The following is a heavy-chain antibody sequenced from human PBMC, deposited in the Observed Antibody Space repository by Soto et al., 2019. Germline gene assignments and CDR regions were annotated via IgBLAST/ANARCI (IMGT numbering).Heavy chain of an antibody. CDR2: IWYDGSNI. J-gene: IGHJ6*02. D-gene: IGHD1-26*01. Sequence: QVQLVESGGGVVQPGRSLRLSCAASGFTFSSYGMHWVRQAPGKGLEWVAVIWYDGSNIYYADSVKGRFTISRDNSKNTLYLQMNSLRAEDTAVYYCARSELPRGYYGMDVWGQGTTVTVSS. CDR1: GFTFSSYG. V-gene: IGHV3-33*01. CDR3: ARSELPRGYYGMDV.